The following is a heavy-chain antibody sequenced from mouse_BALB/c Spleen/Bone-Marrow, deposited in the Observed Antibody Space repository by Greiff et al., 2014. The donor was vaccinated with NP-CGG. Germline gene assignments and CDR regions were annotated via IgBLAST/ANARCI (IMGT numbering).Heavy chain of an antibody. V-gene: IGHV1-25*01. J-gene: IGHJ4*01. D-gene: IGHD2-4*01. Sequence: EVKLQESGPELVKPGASMKISCKASGYSFTGYTMNWVKQSHGKNLEWIGLINPYNGGTSYNQKFKGKATLTVDTSSSTAYMELLSLTSEDSAVYYCARWAIYYDYGEDYAMDYWGQGTSVTVSS. CDR3: ARWAIYYDYGEDYAMDY. CDR2: INPYNGGT. CDR1: GYSFTGYT.